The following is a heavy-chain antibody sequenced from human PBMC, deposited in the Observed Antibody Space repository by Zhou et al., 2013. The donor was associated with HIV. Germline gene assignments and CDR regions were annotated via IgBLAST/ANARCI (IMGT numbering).Heavy chain of an antibody. V-gene: IGHV4-39*07. CDR3: ARQWGVSGSYDAFDI. Sequence: QVQLQESGPGLVKPSETLSLTCTVSGGSISSSSYYWGWIRQPPGKGLEWIGSMYYSGSTYYNPSLKSRVTISIDTSKNQFSLKLRSVTAADTAVYNCARQWGVSGSYDAFDIWGQGTMVTVSS. J-gene: IGHJ3*02. D-gene: IGHD1-26*01. CDR1: GGSISSSSYY. CDR2: MYYSGST.